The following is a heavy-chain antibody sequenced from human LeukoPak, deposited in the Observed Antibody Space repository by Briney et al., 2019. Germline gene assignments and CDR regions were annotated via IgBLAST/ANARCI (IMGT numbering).Heavy chain of an antibody. J-gene: IGHJ2*01. D-gene: IGHD3-22*01. CDR3: AVLAYYYDSSGYYADWYFDL. CDR2: INPNSGGT. Sequence: GASVKVSCKASGYTFTGYYMHWVRQAPGQGLEWMGWINPNSGGTNYAQKFQGRVTMTRDTSISTAYMELSSLRSEDTAVYYCAVLAYYYDSSGYYADWYFDLWGRGTLVTVSS. V-gene: IGHV1-2*02. CDR1: GYTFTGYY.